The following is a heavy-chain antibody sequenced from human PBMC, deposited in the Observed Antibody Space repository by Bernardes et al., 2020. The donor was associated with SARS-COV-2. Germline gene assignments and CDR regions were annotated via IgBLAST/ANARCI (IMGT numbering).Heavy chain of an antibody. CDR2: ISSSGSTI. J-gene: IGHJ6*02. Sequence: GSLRLSCAASGFTFSDYYMSWIRQAPGKGLEWVSYISSSGSTIYYADSVKGRFTISRDNAKNSLYLQMNSLRAEDTAVYYCARADRYPYYYYYYGMDVWGQGTTVTVSS. CDR3: ARADRYPYYYYYYGMDV. D-gene: IGHD2-2*02. CDR1: GFTFSDYY. V-gene: IGHV3-11*01.